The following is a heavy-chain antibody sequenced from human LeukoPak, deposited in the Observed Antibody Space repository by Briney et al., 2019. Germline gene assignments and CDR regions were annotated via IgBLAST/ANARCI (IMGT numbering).Heavy chain of an antibody. Sequence: GGSLRLSCAASGFTVSSNYMSWVRQAPGKGLEWVSVIYSGGSTYYADPVKGRFTISRDNSKNTLYLQLNSLRAEDTAVYYCTTGLLDYYFDYWGQGTLVTVSS. V-gene: IGHV3-66*01. J-gene: IGHJ4*02. CDR1: GFTVSSNY. CDR3: TTGLLDYYFDY. CDR2: IYSGGST. D-gene: IGHD2-15*01.